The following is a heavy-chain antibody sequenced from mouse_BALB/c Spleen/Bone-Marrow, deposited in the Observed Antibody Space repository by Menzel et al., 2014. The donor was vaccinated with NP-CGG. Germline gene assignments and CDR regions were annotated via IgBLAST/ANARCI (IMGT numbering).Heavy chain of an antibody. V-gene: IGHV2-9*02. CDR1: GFSLTNYG. CDR3: ARVTSSAVGAMDY. J-gene: IGHJ4*01. CDR2: IWAGGST. D-gene: IGHD3-2*02. Sequence: VKVVESGPGLVAPSQRLSITCTVSGFSLTNYGFHWVRQPPGKGLEWLGVIWAGGSTNYNSALMSRLSISKDNSKSQVFLKMISLQTDDTAMYYCARVTSSAVGAMDYWGQGTSVTVSS.